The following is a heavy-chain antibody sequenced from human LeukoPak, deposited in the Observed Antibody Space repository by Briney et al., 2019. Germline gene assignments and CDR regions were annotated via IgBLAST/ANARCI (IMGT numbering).Heavy chain of an antibody. CDR2: IYTSGST. D-gene: IGHD5-18*01. V-gene: IGHV4-4*07. CDR1: VGSISSQY. Sequence: PSETLSLTCTVSVGSISSQYWSWIRQPAGKGLEWIGRIYTSGSTNYNPSLKSRVTMSVDTSKNQFSLKLSSVTAADTAVYYCARDRGSYGSTFDYWGQGTLVTVSS. CDR3: ARDRGSYGSTFDY. J-gene: IGHJ4*02.